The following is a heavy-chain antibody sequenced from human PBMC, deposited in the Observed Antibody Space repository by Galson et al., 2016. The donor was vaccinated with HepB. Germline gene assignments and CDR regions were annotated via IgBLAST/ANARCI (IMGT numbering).Heavy chain of an antibody. CDR3: ARSYLLGRGFGW. J-gene: IGHJ4*02. D-gene: IGHD7-27*01. Sequence: CAISGDSVSSNSAAWNWIRQSPSRGLEWLGRTCYRSKWYDDYAGSVRSRISITADTSKNQFSLQLDSVTPDDTAVYYCARSYLLGRGFGWWGQGTLVTVSS. CDR2: TCYRSKWYD. CDR1: GDSVSSNSAA. V-gene: IGHV6-1*01.